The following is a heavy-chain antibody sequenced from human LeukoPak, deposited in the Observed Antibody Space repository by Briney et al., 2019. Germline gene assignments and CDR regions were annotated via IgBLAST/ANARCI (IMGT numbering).Heavy chain of an antibody. D-gene: IGHD6-6*01. V-gene: IGHV3-23*01. J-gene: IGHJ3*02. CDR3: AKGLTRAGFVFDAFDI. CDR1: GFTFSSYA. Sequence: GGSLRLSCAASGFTFSSYAMSWVRQAPGKGLEWVSAISGSGGSTYYADSVKGRFTISRDNSKNTLYLQMNSLRAEDTAVYYCAKGLTRAGFVFDAFDIWGQGTMVTVSS. CDR2: ISGSGGST.